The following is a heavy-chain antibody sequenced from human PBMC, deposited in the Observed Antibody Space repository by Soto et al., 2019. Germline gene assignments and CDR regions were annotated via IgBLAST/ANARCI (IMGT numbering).Heavy chain of an antibody. Sequence: QVQLVESGGGVVQPGRSLRLSCAATGFTFSSYVMHWVRQAPGKGLEWVALVSHDESNKHYGDSVEGRFTVSRDNSKNTMYLQMNSLRSEDAAVYYCAREDESSGYAGTFQHWGLGTLVNVSP. CDR3: AREDESSGYAGTFQH. V-gene: IGHV3-30*03. CDR1: GFTFSSYV. J-gene: IGHJ1*01. D-gene: IGHD3-22*01. CDR2: VSHDESNK.